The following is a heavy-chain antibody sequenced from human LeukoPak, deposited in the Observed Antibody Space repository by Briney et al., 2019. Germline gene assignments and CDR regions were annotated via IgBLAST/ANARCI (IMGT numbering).Heavy chain of an antibody. CDR1: GFTFSTYD. CDR2: IGTQGDT. V-gene: IGHV3-13*01. D-gene: IGHD2-2*02. J-gene: IGHJ3*02. CDR3: ARGIFCNATSCFTVRAFEI. Sequence: PGGSLRLPCAASGFTFSTYDMHWVRQGTGEGLEWVSGIGTQGDTHYADSVKGRFTISRENADNSLYLQMNSLRAGDTAVYYCARGIFCNATSCFTVRAFEIWGQGTMVTVSS.